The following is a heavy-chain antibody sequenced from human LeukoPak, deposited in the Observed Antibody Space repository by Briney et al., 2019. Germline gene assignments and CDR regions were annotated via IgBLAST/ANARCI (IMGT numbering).Heavy chain of an antibody. J-gene: IGHJ3*01. Sequence: GGSLRPSCAVSGFTFSGFWMSWSRQAPGKGLEWVASINSDGSEGYYADVVKGRFTISRDNAKNSLYLQINSLRAEDTAVYYCARSSYSSSSSVWGQGTMVTVSS. CDR1: GFTFSGFW. D-gene: IGHD6-6*01. CDR2: INSDGSEG. V-gene: IGHV3-7*03. CDR3: ARSSYSSSSSV.